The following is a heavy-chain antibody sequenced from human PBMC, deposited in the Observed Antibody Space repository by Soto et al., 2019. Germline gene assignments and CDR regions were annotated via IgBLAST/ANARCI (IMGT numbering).Heavy chain of an antibody. V-gene: IGHV1-3*01. J-gene: IGHJ5*02. CDR2: INAGNGNT. CDR3: ASGGLYCRSTSCYTSNWFEA. Sequence: ASVKVSCKASGYTFTSYAMHWVRQAPGQRLEWMGWINAGNGNTKYSQKFQGRVTITRDTSASTAYMELSSLRSEDTAVYYCASGGLYCRSTSCYTSNWFEAWGQVTRVTVSS. CDR1: GYTFTSYA. D-gene: IGHD2-2*02.